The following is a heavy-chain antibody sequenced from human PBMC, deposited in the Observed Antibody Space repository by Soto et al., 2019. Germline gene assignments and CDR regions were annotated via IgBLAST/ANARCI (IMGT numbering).Heavy chain of an antibody. J-gene: IGHJ5*02. CDR1: GFTFSSYW. V-gene: IGHV3-74*01. Sequence: GGSLRLSCAASGFTFSSYWMHWVRQAPGKGLVWVSHINSDGSSTSYADSVKGRFTISRDNAKNTLYLQMNSLRAEDTAVYYCARGTGNIVVVYNWFDPWGQGTLVTVSS. CDR3: ARGTGNIVVVYNWFDP. CDR2: INSDGSST. D-gene: IGHD2-15*01.